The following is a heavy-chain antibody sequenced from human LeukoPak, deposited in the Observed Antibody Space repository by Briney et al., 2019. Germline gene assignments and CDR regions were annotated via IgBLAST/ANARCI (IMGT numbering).Heavy chain of an antibody. V-gene: IGHV1-69*05. Sequence: SVKVSCKASGGTFSSYAISWVRQAPGQGLEWMGGIIPIFGTANYAQKFQGRVTITTDESTSTAYMELSSLRSEDTAVYYCARGLETTVTTFAEYFSTGARAPWSPSPQ. CDR2: IIPIFGTA. D-gene: IGHD4-17*01. CDR3: ARGLETTVTTFAEYFST. CDR1: GGTFSSYA. J-gene: IGHJ1*01.